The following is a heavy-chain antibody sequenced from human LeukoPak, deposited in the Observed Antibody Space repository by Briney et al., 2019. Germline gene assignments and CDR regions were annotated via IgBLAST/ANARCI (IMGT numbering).Heavy chain of an antibody. J-gene: IGHJ6*02. Sequence: AGRSLRLSCIDSGFTFSTSELNWVRQAPGTGLEWLAFINSPNSIYYAASVRGRCTISRDNAKKSLYLKMNNLTVEDSAVYYCVSGVGMDVWGQGTTVTVSS. CDR3: VSGVGMDV. CDR2: INSPNSI. D-gene: IGHD3-10*01. V-gene: IGHV3-48*03. CDR1: GFTFSTSE.